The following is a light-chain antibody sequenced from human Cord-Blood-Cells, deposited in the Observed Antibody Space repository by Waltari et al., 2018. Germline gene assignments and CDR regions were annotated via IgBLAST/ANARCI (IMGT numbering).Light chain of an antibody. Sequence: EIVLTQSPATLSLSPGERATLPCRASQSVSSYLAWYQQKPGQAPRLLIYDASNRATGIPARFSGSGSGTDFTLTISSLEPEDFAVYYCQQRSNWPRTFGQGTRLEIK. CDR1: QSVSSY. CDR3: QQRSNWPRT. CDR2: DAS. V-gene: IGKV3-11*01. J-gene: IGKJ5*01.